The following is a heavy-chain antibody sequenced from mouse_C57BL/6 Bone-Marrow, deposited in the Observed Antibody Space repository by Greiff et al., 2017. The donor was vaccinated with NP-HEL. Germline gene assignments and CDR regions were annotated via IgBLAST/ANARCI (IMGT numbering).Heavy chain of an antibody. CDR3: ARGDYDGAWFAY. Sequence: EVQLVESGGGLVQSGRSLRLSCATSGFTFSDFYMEWVRQAPGKGLEWIAASRNKANDYTTEYSASVKGRFIVSRDTSQSILYLQMNALRAEDTAIYYCARGDYDGAWFAYWGQGTLVTVSA. CDR1: GFTFSDFY. V-gene: IGHV7-1*01. J-gene: IGHJ3*01. D-gene: IGHD2-4*01. CDR2: SRNKANDYTT.